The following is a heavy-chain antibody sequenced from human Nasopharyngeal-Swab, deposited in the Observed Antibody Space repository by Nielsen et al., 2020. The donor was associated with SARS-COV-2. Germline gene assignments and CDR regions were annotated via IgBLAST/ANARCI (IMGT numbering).Heavy chain of an antibody. CDR2: IYYSGST. D-gene: IGHD2-2*01. J-gene: IGHJ4*02. V-gene: IGHV4-31*02. Sequence: IRQPPGKGLEWIGYIYYSGSTYYNPSLKSRVTISVDTSKNQFSLKLSSVTAADTAVYYCARYCSSTSADFDYWGQGTLVTVSS. CDR3: ARYCSSTSADFDY.